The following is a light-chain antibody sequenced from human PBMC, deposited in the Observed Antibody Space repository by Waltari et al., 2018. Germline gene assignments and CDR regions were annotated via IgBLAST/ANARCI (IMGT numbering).Light chain of an antibody. Sequence: EIVMTQSPATLSVSPGERATLSCRASQSDRGNLAWYQQKPAQAPRLLIYDVSTRATGVPPRFSGSGSGTQFTLTISSLQSEDFVIYYCQQYNNWPPITFGQGTRLEIK. V-gene: IGKV3-15*01. J-gene: IGKJ5*01. CDR2: DVS. CDR1: QSDRGN. CDR3: QQYNNWPPIT.